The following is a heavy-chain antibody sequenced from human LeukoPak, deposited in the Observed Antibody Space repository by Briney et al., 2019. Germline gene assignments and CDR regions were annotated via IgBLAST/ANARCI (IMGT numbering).Heavy chain of an antibody. D-gene: IGHD3-10*01. V-gene: IGHV3-23*01. Sequence: HPGRSLRLSCAASGFTFDDYAMHWVRQAPGKGLVWVSSVGGDGRNTYYADSVKGRFTISRDNSKNTLFLQMNSLRVEDTAVYYCAKGISADGHNFERGADYWGQGTQVTVSS. J-gene: IGHJ4*02. CDR2: VGGDGRNT. CDR3: AKGISADGHNFERGADY. CDR1: GFTFDDYA.